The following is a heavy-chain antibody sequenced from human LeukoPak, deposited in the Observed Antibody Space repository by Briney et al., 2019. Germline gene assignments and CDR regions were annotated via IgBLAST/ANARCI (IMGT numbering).Heavy chain of an antibody. CDR2: SYYSGST. CDR1: GGSISSYY. Sequence: SETLSLTCTVSGGSISSYYWSWIRQPPGKGLEWIGYSYYSGSTNYNPSLKSRVTISVDTSKNQSALKLSSVTAAYTAVYYCASLRDYAFDYWGQGTLVTVSS. V-gene: IGHV4-59*08. CDR3: ASLRDYAFDY. D-gene: IGHD4-17*01. J-gene: IGHJ4*02.